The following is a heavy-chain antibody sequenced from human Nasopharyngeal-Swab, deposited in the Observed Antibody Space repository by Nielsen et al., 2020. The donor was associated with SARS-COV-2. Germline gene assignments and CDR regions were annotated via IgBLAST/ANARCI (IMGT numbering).Heavy chain of an antibody. CDR2: INHIGST. CDR3: ARGRYYGDYDY. D-gene: IGHD4-17*01. V-gene: IGHV4-34*01. J-gene: IGHJ4*02. CDR1: GESFTTDS. Sequence: SETLSLTCAVYGESFTTDSWIWIRQPPGKGLEWIGEINHIGSTNYNTYNPSLNSRVTISLATSKNQFSLTLTSVTAADTAIYFCARGRYYGDYDYWGQGALVTVSS.